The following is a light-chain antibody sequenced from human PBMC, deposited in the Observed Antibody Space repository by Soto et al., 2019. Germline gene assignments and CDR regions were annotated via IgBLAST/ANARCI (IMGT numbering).Light chain of an antibody. J-gene: IGLJ1*01. CDR2: EVV. Sequence: QSALTQPPSASGSPGQSVTISCTGTKSDIGVYDFVSWYQHHPCKDPRLIIYEVVQRPSGVPDRFSGSKSGNTASLTVSGLQAADVVDYFCQSYAGINTYVCGSGTKVTVL. CDR3: QSYAGINTYV. CDR1: KSDIGVYDF. V-gene: IGLV2-8*01.